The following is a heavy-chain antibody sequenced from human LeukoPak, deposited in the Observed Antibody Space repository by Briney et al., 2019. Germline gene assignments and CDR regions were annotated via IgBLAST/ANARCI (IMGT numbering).Heavy chain of an antibody. Sequence: ASVKVSCKVSGYTLTELSMHWVRQAPGKGLEWMGGFDPEDGETIYAQKFQGRVTMTRDTSISTAYMELSRLRSDDTAVYYCASNDYGDYARYYFDYWGQGTLVTVSS. CDR2: FDPEDGET. CDR1: GYTLTELS. CDR3: ASNDYGDYARYYFDY. D-gene: IGHD4-17*01. J-gene: IGHJ4*02. V-gene: IGHV1-24*01.